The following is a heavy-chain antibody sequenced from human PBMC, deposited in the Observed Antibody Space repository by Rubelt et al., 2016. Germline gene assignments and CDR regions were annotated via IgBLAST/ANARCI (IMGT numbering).Heavy chain of an antibody. CDR1: GFIFRDYS. CDR2: INPYSTL. CDR3: ARDASEWSRDS. Sequence: GGSLRLSCAASGFIFRDYSFSWVRQAPGKGLEWISFINPYSTLYHADSVKGRFTISRDNARNSLFLQMNSLKVDDTAIYYCARDASEWSRDSWGQGTLVTVSS. D-gene: IGHD3-3*01. J-gene: IGHJ5*02. V-gene: IGHV3-69-1*01.